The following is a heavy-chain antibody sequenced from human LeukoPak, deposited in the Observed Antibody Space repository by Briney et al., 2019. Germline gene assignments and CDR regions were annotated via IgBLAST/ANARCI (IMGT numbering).Heavy chain of an antibody. Sequence: ASVKVSCKASGYTFTGYYMHWVRQAPGQGLEWMGWINPNSGGTNYAQKFQGRVTMTRDTSISTAYMELSRLRSDDTAVYYCAREKYYGSGSYEEFDYWGQGTLVTVSS. CDR3: AREKYYGSGSYEEFDY. CDR1: GYTFTGYY. D-gene: IGHD3-10*01. V-gene: IGHV1-2*02. J-gene: IGHJ4*02. CDR2: INPNSGGT.